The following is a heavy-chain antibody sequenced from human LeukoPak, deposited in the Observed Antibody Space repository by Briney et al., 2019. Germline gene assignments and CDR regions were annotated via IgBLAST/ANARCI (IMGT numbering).Heavy chain of an antibody. CDR2: INPSGGST. Sequence: ASVKVSCKASGYTFTSYYMHWVRQAPGQGLEWMGIINPSGGSTSYAQKFQGRVTMTRDTSTSTVYMELSSLRSEDTAVYYCASSGYSYGVIDYWGQGTLVTVSS. CDR3: ASSGYSYGVIDY. D-gene: IGHD5-18*01. CDR1: GYTFTSYY. J-gene: IGHJ4*02. V-gene: IGHV1-46*01.